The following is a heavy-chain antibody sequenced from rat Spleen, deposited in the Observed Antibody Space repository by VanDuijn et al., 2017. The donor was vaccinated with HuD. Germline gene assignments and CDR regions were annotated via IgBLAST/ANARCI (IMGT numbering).Heavy chain of an antibody. V-gene: IGHV2-6*01. Sequence: QVPLKESGPGLVQPSQTLSLTCSVSGFSLTSYHVSWVRQPPGKGLEWIAAVSSGGNTYYDSTLKSRLSISRDTSKSQVFLKIYSLQTEDTAIYFCTREGHTMDRATYWFAYWGQGTLVTVSS. CDR3: TREGHTMDRATYWFAY. CDR1: GFSLTSYH. J-gene: IGHJ3*01. CDR2: VSSGGNT. D-gene: IGHD1-9*01.